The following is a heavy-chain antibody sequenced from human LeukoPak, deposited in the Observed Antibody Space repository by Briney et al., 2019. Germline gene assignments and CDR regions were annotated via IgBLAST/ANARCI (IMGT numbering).Heavy chain of an antibody. CDR2: IRWNSGSI. D-gene: IGHD2-2*01. CDR1: GFTFDDYA. CDR3: AKDRGWQQDYQLLSEGMDV. V-gene: IGHV3-9*01. J-gene: IGHJ6*02. Sequence: GGSLRLSCAASGFTFDDYAMHWVRQAPGKGLEWVSSIRWNSGSIGYADSVEGRFTISRDNAKNSLYLQMNSLRAEDTALYFCAKDRGWQQDYQLLSEGMDVWGQGTTVTVSS.